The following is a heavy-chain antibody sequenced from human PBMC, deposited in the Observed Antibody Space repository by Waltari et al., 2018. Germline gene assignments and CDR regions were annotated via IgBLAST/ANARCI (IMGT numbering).Heavy chain of an antibody. CDR2: ISSGATTI. CDR1: GFPFKNYE. D-gene: IGHD1-26*01. CDR3: ARGEGGANEY. Sequence: EVQLVESGGTMVKPGGSLRLLCSAYGFPFKNYEMNWLRQAPGKGLEWVAYISSGATTIFYTDSVKGRFTISRDNAKNSVYLQMNSLRADDTAIYYCARGEGGANEYWGQGTVVTVSS. J-gene: IGHJ4*02. V-gene: IGHV3-48*03.